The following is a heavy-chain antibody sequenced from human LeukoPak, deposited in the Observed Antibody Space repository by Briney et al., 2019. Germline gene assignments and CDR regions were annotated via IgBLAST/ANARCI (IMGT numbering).Heavy chain of an antibody. Sequence: GGSLRLSCAASGFTFSNYGMHWVRQAPGKGLEWVALISYDGSHKSYADSVKGRYTISRDTSRNTLFLQMSSLRTEDTAVYYCAKDLRAFRGSGGPYVDNWGQGTLVTVSS. CDR1: GFTFSNYG. CDR3: AKDLRAFRGSGGPYVDN. V-gene: IGHV3-30*18. D-gene: IGHD3-10*01. J-gene: IGHJ4*02. CDR2: ISYDGSHK.